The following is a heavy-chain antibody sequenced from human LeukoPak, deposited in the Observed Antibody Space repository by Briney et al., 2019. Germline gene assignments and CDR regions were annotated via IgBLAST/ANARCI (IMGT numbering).Heavy chain of an antibody. V-gene: IGHV3-30*18. D-gene: IGHD5-18*01. CDR2: ISYDGSNK. CDR1: GFTVSSNY. Sequence: GGSLRLSCAASGFTVSSNYMSWVRQAPGKGLEWVAVISYDGSNKYYADSVKGRFTISRDNSKNTLYLQMNSLRAEDTAVYYCAKQEEDLLGYSYGYYFDYWGQGTLVTVSS. CDR3: AKQEEDLLGYSYGYYFDY. J-gene: IGHJ4*02.